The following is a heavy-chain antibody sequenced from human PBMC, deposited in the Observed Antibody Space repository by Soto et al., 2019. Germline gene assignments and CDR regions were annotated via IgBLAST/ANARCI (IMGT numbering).Heavy chain of an antibody. CDR1: GGSISSSSYY. Sequence: SETLSLTCTVSGGSISSSSYYWGWIRQPPGKGLEWIGSIYYSGSTYYNPSLKSRVTISVDTSKNQFSLKLSSVTAADTALYYCVRDSSSSSDDFDYWGQGTLVTVSS. D-gene: IGHD6-6*01. CDR2: IYYSGST. CDR3: VRDSSSSSDDFDY. V-gene: IGHV4-39*02. J-gene: IGHJ4*02.